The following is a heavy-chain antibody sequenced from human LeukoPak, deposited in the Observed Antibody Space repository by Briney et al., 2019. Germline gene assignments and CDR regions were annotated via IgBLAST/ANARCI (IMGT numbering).Heavy chain of an antibody. D-gene: IGHD3-3*01. Sequence: PSETLSLTCTVSGDSISSSSYYWRWIRQPPGKGLEWIGSIYSSETTYYNPSLKSRVTISVDTSKNQFSLKLSSVTAADTAVYYCASVLRFIWGQGTMVTVSS. CDR2: IYSSETT. CDR3: ASVLRFI. CDR1: GDSISSSSYY. V-gene: IGHV4-39*01. J-gene: IGHJ3*02.